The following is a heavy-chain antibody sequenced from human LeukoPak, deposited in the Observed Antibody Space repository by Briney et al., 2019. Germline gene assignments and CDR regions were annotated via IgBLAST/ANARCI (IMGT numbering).Heavy chain of an antibody. J-gene: IGHJ4*02. CDR1: GDRVSSNSAA. V-gene: IGHV6-1*01. Sequence: SQTLSLTCAISGDRVSSNSAAWNWIRQSPSRGLEWLGRTYYRSKWYNDYAISVKSRITINPDTSKNQFSLQLTSVTPEDTAVYYCARDRGTGIAVTATGNFDYWGQGTLVTVSS. D-gene: IGHD6-19*01. CDR3: ARDRGTGIAVTATGNFDY. CDR2: TYYRSKWYN.